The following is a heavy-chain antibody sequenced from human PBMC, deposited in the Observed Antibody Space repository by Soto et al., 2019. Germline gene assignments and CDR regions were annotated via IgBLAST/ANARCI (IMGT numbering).Heavy chain of an antibody. D-gene: IGHD1-26*01. CDR3: AKQGSPGVGDIPYYFDY. V-gene: IGHV3-30*18. Sequence: PGGSLRLSCAASGFTLNSYGMHWVRQAPGKGLEWVAVISFDGSNKWFADSVKGRFTISRDNYKNTLDLQVNSLRPEDTAVYYCAKQGSPGVGDIPYYFDYWGQGTLVTVSS. J-gene: IGHJ4*02. CDR2: ISFDGSNK. CDR1: GFTLNSYG.